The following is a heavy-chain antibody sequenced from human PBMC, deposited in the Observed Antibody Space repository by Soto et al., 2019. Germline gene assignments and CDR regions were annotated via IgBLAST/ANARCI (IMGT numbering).Heavy chain of an antibody. J-gene: IGHJ3*02. CDR3: ARYQGSGDGYNWRPDAFDI. Sequence: PGESLKISDKGSVYSFTSYWIGWVRQMPGKGLEWMGIIYPGDSDTRYSPSFQGQVTISADKSISTAYLQWSSLKASDTAMYYCARYQGSGDGYNWRPDAFDIWGQGTMVTVSS. CDR1: VYSFTSYW. V-gene: IGHV5-51*01. CDR2: IYPGDSDT. D-gene: IGHD5-12*01.